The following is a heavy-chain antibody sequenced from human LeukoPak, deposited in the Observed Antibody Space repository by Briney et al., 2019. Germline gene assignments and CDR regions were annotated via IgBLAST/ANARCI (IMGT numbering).Heavy chain of an antibody. D-gene: IGHD1-14*01. CDR1: TYSISSGYY. J-gene: IGHJ4*02. CDR3: ARHSRGSKTDFDY. Sequence: SETLSLTCTVSTYSISSGYYWGWIRQPPGKGLEWIGSIYLSGSTYYNPSLKSRVTISVATSKNQSSLKLSSVTAADTAVYYCARHSRGSKTDFDYGGQGTLVTVSS. CDR2: IYLSGST. V-gene: IGHV4-38-2*02.